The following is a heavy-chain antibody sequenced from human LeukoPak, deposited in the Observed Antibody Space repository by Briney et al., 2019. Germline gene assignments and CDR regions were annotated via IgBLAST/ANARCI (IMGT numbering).Heavy chain of an antibody. CDR3: ARHKGRRRTYYYGSGSQIEGAFDI. Sequence: SETLSLTCTVSGGSISSYYWSWIRQPAGKGLEWIGRIYTSGSTNYNPSLKSRVTMSVDTSKNQFSLKLSSVTAADTAVYYCARHKGRRRTYYYGSGSQIEGAFDIWGQGTMVTVSS. D-gene: IGHD3-10*01. J-gene: IGHJ3*02. V-gene: IGHV4-4*07. CDR2: IYTSGST. CDR1: GGSISSYY.